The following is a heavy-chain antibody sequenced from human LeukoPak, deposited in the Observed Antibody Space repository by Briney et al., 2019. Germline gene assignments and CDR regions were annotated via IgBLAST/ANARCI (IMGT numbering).Heavy chain of an antibody. CDR1: GGSISSGGYY. Sequence: SQTLFLTCTVSGGSISSGGYYWTWIRQHPGKGLEWIGYINYSGSTSYNPSLKSRVTISVDTSKNQFSLKLSSVTAADTAVYYCARDRGGNFILDYWGQGTLVTVSS. J-gene: IGHJ4*02. V-gene: IGHV4-31*03. D-gene: IGHD4-23*01. CDR3: ARDRGGNFILDY. CDR2: INYSGST.